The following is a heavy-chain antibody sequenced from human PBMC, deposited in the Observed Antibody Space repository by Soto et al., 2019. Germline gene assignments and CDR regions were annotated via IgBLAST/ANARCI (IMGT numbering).Heavy chain of an antibody. V-gene: IGHV3-23*01. CDR2: ISTSGDST. Sequence: GGSLRLSCAASGFTFSSYAMSWVRQAPGKGLEWVSGISTSGDSTYYADSVKGRFTISRDNSKDTLYLQMNSLRAGDTAVYYCATNSRYCSSTSCYADWGQGTLVTFPS. CDR1: GFTFSSYA. CDR3: ATNSRYCSSTSCYAD. J-gene: IGHJ4*02. D-gene: IGHD2-2*01.